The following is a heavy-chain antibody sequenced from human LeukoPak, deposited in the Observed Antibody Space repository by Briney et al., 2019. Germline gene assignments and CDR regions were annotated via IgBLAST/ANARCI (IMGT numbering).Heavy chain of an antibody. V-gene: IGHV1-2*02. CDR3: AREDYDILTGYYYYYYGMDV. CDR2: INPNSGGT. CDR1: GYTFTGYY. D-gene: IGHD3-9*01. Sequence: GASVKVSCKASGYTFTGYYMHWVRQAPGQGLEWMGWINPNSGGTNYAQKFQGRVTMTRDTSFSTAYMELSRLRSDDTAVYYCAREDYDILTGYYYYYYGMDVWGQGTTVTVSS. J-gene: IGHJ6*02.